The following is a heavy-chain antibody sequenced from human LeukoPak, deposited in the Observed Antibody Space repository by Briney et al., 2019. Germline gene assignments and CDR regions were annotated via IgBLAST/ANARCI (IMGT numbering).Heavy chain of an antibody. J-gene: IGHJ4*02. V-gene: IGHV3-30*03. CDR3: ARGGGSGRYGLPFDS. CDR1: GFTFSRYG. CDR2: ISNDGSKK. D-gene: IGHD6-13*01. Sequence: PGRSLRLSCAASGFTFSRYGMHWVRQAPGKGLEWVAFISNDGSKKYYEDSVKGRFTISRDNAKNSVYLQMNSLTDEDTGVYYCARGGGSGRYGLPFDSWGQGTLVTVSS.